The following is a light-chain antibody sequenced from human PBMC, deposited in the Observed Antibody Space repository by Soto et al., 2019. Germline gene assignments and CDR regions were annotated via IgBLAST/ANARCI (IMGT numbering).Light chain of an antibody. CDR2: AAS. CDR3: QQYGSSPS. Sequence: IVLTQSPGTLPLFPGERATLSCRASQSISGIYLAWYQQKPGQPPRLLMYAASSRASGIPDRFSGSGSGTEFTLTISRLEPEDFAVYYCQQYGSSPSFGQGTRLEIK. V-gene: IGKV3-20*01. J-gene: IGKJ5*01. CDR1: QSISGIY.